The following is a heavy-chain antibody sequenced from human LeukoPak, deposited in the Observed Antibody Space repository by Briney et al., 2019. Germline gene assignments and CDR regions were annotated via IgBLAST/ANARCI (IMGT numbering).Heavy chain of an antibody. CDR3: AKAPYYGSGSYYTFDY. V-gene: IGHV3-23*01. D-gene: IGHD3-10*01. Sequence: GGSLRLSCAASGFIFTTYAMIWVRQAPGKGLEWVSAISGSGGSTYYADSVKGRFTISRDNSKNTLYLQMNSLRAEDTAVYYCAKAPYYGSGSYYTFDYWGQGTLVTVSS. CDR2: ISGSGGST. CDR1: GFIFTTYA. J-gene: IGHJ4*02.